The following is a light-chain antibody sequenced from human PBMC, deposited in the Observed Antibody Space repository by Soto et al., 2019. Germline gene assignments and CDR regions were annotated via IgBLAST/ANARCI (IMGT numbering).Light chain of an antibody. V-gene: IGKV3-20*01. CDR1: QSVISSY. J-gene: IGKJ1*01. CDR2: GAS. CDR3: QQYASSPGT. Sequence: EIMWTQSPGTLSLSPGEGATLSCRASQSVISSYLAWYQQKPGQAPRLLIYGASSRATGIPDRFSGSGSETDFTLTISRLEPEDFAVYYCQQYASSPGTFGQGTKVEIK.